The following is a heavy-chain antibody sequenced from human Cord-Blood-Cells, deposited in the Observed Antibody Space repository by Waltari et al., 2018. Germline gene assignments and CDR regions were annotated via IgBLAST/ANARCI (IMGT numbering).Heavy chain of an antibody. CDR1: GFTFSSFW. Sequence: EVQLVESGGGLVQPGGSLRLSCAASGFTFSSFWMRWVRQAPGKGLEWVANIKQDGSEKYYVDSVKGRFTISRDNAKNSLYLQMNSLRAEDTAVYYCARGSYFLYYFDYWGQGTLVTVSS. CDR3: ARGSYFLYYFDY. J-gene: IGHJ4*02. CDR2: IKQDGSEK. D-gene: IGHD1-26*01. V-gene: IGHV3-7*01.